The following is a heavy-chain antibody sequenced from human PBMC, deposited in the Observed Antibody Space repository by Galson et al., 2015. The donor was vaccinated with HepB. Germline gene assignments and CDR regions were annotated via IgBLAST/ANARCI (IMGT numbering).Heavy chain of an antibody. CDR1: GFTFSRYD. V-gene: IGHV3-13*01. D-gene: IGHD4-11*01. CDR2: IGVVGDT. J-gene: IGHJ3*02. Sequence: SLRLSCAASGFTFSRYDMNWVRQTTGERLEWVSTIGVVGDTYYAASVKGRFTISREDAKNSLYLQMNSLRVGDTAVYYCARGNETTGGAFDIWGQGTRVSVSA. CDR3: ARGNETTGGAFDI.